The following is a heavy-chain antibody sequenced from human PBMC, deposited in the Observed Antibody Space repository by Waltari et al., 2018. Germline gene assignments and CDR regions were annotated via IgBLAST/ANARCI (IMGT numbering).Heavy chain of an antibody. CDR2: INAGNGDT. CDR3: ARVSGYSSGHFGGYYFDY. D-gene: IGHD6-19*01. J-gene: IGHJ4*02. Sequence: QVQLVQSGAEVKQSGASVKVSCKASGYTFTRYPMHLLRQAPGQRVDWMGWINAGNGDTRYSQKFQGRVTISRDTSASTAYMEVSSLRSEDTAVYYWARVSGYSSGHFGGYYFDYWGQGTLVTVSS. V-gene: IGHV1-3*01. CDR1: GYTFTRYP.